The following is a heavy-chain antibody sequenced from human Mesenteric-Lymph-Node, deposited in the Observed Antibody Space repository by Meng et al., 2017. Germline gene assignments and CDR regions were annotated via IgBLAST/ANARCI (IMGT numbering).Heavy chain of an antibody. V-gene: IGHV4-30-4*01. Sequence: VQLQESGPGLVKPYQTLSLTCTVSGGSISSGDYYWSWIRQPPGKGLEWIGYIYNSGSTYYNPSLKSRVTISVDTSKNQFSLKLSSVTAADAAVYYCGRDQGRELINHWGQGALVTVSS. J-gene: IGHJ4*02. D-gene: IGHD1-7*01. CDR3: GRDQGRELINH. CDR2: IYNSGST. CDR1: GGSISSGDYY.